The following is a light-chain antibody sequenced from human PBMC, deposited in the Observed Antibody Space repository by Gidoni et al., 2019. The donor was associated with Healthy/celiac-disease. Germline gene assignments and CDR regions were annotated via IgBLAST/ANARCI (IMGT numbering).Light chain of an antibody. J-gene: IGLJ1*01. CDR1: SLRSYY. CDR3: NSRDSSGNF. CDR2: GKN. V-gene: IGLV3-19*01. Sequence: SSELTQDPAVSVALGQTVRITCQGDSLRSYYASWYQQKPGQAPVLVIYGKNNRPSGIPDLFSGSSSGNTASLTSTGAQAEDEADYYCNSRDSSGNFFGTGTKVTVL.